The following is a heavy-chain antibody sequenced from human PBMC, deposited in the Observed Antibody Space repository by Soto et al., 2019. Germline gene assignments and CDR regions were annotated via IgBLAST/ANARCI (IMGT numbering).Heavy chain of an antibody. CDR1: GDSISSRSYY. Sequence: SETLSLSCTVSGDSISSRSYYWGWIRQPPGKGLEWIGNIYYSGSTYYNPSLKSRVTISVDTSKNQFSLKLSSVTAADTSVYYCARGDGRLRFGELPPQVAYWGQGTLVTVSS. V-gene: IGHV4-39*01. J-gene: IGHJ4*02. CDR3: ARGDGRLRFGELPPQVAY. CDR2: IYYSGST. D-gene: IGHD3-16*01.